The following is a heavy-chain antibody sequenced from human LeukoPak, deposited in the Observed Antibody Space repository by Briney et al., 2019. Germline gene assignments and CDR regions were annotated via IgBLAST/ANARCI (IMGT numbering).Heavy chain of an antibody. CDR3: ARAYYDISGYYFFDY. Sequence: PSETLSLTCTVSGGSISSYYWSWIRQPAGKGLEWIGRIYTSGSANYNPSLKSRVTMSVDTSKNQFSLKLSSVTAADTAVYYCARAYYDISGYYFFDYWGQGTLVTVSS. J-gene: IGHJ4*02. V-gene: IGHV4-4*07. CDR2: IYTSGSA. CDR1: GGSISSYY. D-gene: IGHD3-22*01.